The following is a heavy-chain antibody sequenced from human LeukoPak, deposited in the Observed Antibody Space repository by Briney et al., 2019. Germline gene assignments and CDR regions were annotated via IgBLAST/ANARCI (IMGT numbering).Heavy chain of an antibody. Sequence: PGGSLRLSCAASGFTFSHYGMSWVRQAPGKGLEWVSDISGSGASTYYADSVKGRFTISRDNSKNTLYLQMNSLRAEDTAVYYCAKKYNTGLDSWGQGTLVTVSS. CDR2: ISGSGAST. V-gene: IGHV3-23*01. CDR3: AKKYNTGLDS. J-gene: IGHJ5*01. CDR1: GFTFSHYG. D-gene: IGHD1-14*01.